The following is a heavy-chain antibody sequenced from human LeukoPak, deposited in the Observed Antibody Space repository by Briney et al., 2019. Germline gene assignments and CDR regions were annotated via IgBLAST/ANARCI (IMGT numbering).Heavy chain of an antibody. D-gene: IGHD5-12*01. CDR2: IIPIFGIP. J-gene: IGHJ4*02. Sequence: GSAVKVSCQVCGYTLLELSMHWVRQAPGKGRAWMGRIIPIFGIPNYAQKFQGRVTITADKSTSTAYMELSSLRSEDTAVYYCARGARSGYDSRFDYWGQGTLVTVSS. V-gene: IGHV1-69*04. CDR3: ARGARSGYDSRFDY. CDR1: GYTLLELS.